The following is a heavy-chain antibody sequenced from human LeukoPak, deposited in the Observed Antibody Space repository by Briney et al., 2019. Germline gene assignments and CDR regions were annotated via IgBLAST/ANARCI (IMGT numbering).Heavy chain of an antibody. CDR3: ARGAHSAFDI. CDR1: GFTFSSYW. J-gene: IGHJ3*02. CDR2: INSDGSST. V-gene: IGHV3-74*01. Sequence: PGGSLRLSCAASGFTFSSYWMHWVRHAPGKGLVWVSRINSDGSSTSYADSVKGRFTIYRDNAKNSLYLQINSPRAEDTAVYYCARGAHSAFDIWGQGTMVTVSS.